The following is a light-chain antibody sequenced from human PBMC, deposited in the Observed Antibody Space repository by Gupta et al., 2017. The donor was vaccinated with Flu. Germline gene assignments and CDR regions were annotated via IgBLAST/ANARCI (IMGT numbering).Light chain of an antibody. J-gene: IGKJ4*01. CDR1: QSVLYSLNNKNY. CDR2: WAS. V-gene: IGKV4-1*01. CDR3: QQCLGALS. Sequence: DIVMTQSPDSLAVSLGERATINCKSSQSVLYSLNNKNYLKWYQQKPGQPPKLLIHWASIRESGVPDRFSGSGSGTDFTLTSSSLQPEDVAIYYWQQCLGALSFGGGTKVEIK.